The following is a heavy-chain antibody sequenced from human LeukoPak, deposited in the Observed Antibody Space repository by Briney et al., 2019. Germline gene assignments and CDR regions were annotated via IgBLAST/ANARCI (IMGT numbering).Heavy chain of an antibody. CDR2: IYTSGST. CDR1: GGSISSYY. D-gene: IGHD3-3*01. CDR3: ARVQDFWSGYYPFGY. Sequence: SETLSLTCTVSGGSISSYYWSWIRQPAGKGLEWIGRIYTSGSTNYNPSLKSRVTISVDTSKNQFSLKLSSVTAADTAVYYCARVQDFWSGYYPFGYWGQGTLVTVSS. J-gene: IGHJ4*02. V-gene: IGHV4-4*07.